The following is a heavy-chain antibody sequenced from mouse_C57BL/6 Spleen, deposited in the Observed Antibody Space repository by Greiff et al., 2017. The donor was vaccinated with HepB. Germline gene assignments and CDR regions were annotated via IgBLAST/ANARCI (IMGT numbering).Heavy chain of an antibody. CDR1: GYTFTSYD. D-gene: IGHD1-1*02. CDR2: IYPRDGST. Sequence: QVQLKESGPELVKPGASVKLSCKASGYTFTSYDINWVKQRPGQGLEWIGWIYPRDGSTKYNEKFKGKATWTVDTSSSTAYMELHSLTSEDSAVYFCARGRGVATDYFDYWGQGTTLTVSS. V-gene: IGHV1-85*01. CDR3: ARGRGVATDYFDY. J-gene: IGHJ2*01.